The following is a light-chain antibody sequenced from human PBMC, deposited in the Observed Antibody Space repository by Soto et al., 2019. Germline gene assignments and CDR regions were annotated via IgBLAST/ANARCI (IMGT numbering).Light chain of an antibody. CDR2: EVS. CDR1: SSDVGSYNL. J-gene: IGLJ2*01. V-gene: IGLV2-23*02. CDR3: CTYAGSSTFV. Sequence: QSALTQPASVSGSPGQSITISCTGTSSDVGSYNLVSWYQQHPGKAPKLMISEVSKRPPGVSNRFSGSKSGNTASLAISGLQAEDEADYYCCTYAGSSTFVFGGGTKLTVL.